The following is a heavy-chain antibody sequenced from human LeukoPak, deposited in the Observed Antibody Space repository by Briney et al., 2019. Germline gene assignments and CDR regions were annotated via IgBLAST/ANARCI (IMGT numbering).Heavy chain of an antibody. D-gene: IGHD2-15*01. J-gene: IGHJ4*02. CDR2: IIPIFGTA. CDR1: GGTFSSYA. CDR3: ASLPCSGGSCYLG. Sequence: RASVKVPCKASGGTFSSYAISWVRQAPGQGLEWMGGIIPIFGTANYAQKFQGSVTITADESTSTAYMELSSLRSEDTAVYYCASLPCSGGSCYLGWGQGTLVTVSS. V-gene: IGHV1-69*13.